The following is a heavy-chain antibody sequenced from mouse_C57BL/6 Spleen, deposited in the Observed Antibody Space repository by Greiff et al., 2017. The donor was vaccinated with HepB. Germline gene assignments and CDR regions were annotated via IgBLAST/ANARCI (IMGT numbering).Heavy chain of an antibody. Sequence: EVNVVESGGGLVKPGGSLKLSCAASGFTFSSYAMSWVRQTPEKRLEWVATISDGGSYTYYPDNVKGRFTISRDNAKNNLYLQMSHLKSEDTAMYYCARDYYGSTGYFDVWGTGTTVTVSS. J-gene: IGHJ1*03. D-gene: IGHD1-1*01. CDR1: GFTFSSYA. CDR2: ISDGGSYT. CDR3: ARDYYGSTGYFDV. V-gene: IGHV5-4*03.